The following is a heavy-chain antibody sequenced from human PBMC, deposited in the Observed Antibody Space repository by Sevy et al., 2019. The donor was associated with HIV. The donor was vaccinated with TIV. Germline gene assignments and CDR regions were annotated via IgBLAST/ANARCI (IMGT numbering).Heavy chain of an antibody. CDR2: ISDRSTTI. CDR3: AREGSLRYFDL. J-gene: IGHJ2*01. D-gene: IGHD3-10*01. CDR1: GFTFSNYA. V-gene: IGHV3-48*04. Sequence: GGSLRLSCAASGFTFSNYAMSWVRQAPGRGLEWLAYISDRSTTIYYADSVKGRFTISRDNAKNSLFLQMKSLRAEDTAVYYCAREGSLRYFDLWGRGTLVTVSS.